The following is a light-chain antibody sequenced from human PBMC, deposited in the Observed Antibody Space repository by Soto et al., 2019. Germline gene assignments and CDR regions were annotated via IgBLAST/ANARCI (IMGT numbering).Light chain of an antibody. CDR3: QTWGTGSAIVV. CDR1: SGHSNYA. Sequence: QSVLTQSPSASASLGASVKLTCTLSSGHSNYAIAWHQQQPEKGPRYLMKVNSGGSHIKGDGIPDRFSGSSSGAERYLFISSRQSEDEADYYCQTWGTGSAIVVFGGGTLLTVL. J-gene: IGLJ7*01. V-gene: IGLV4-69*01. CDR2: VNSGGSH.